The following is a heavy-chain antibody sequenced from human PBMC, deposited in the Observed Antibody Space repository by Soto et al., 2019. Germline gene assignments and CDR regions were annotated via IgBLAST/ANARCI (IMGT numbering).Heavy chain of an antibody. CDR2: IYPGDSDT. CDR3: ARAEGYCSSTSCYYYYYGMDV. CDR1: GYSFTSYW. D-gene: IGHD2-2*01. V-gene: IGHV5-51*01. Sequence: GGSLKISCKGSGYSFTSYWIGWVRQMPWKGLEWMGIIYPGDSDTRYSPSFQGQVTISADKSISTAYLQWSSLKASDTAMYYCARAEGYCSSTSCYYYYYGMDVWGQGTTVTVSS. J-gene: IGHJ6*02.